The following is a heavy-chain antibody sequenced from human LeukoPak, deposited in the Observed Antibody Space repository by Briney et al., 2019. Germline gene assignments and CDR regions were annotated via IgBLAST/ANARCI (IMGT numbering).Heavy chain of an antibody. CDR3: AREGYDFWSGYYFYYMDV. J-gene: IGHJ6*03. D-gene: IGHD3-3*01. CDR2: ISYDGTNK. V-gene: IGHV3-30*01. Sequence: GGSLRLSCAASGFTFNSYAMHWVRQAPGKGLEWVAVISYDGTNKYYADSVKGRFTISRDNSKNTLYLQMNSLRADDTAVFYCAREGYDFWSGYYFYYMDVWAKGTTVTVSS. CDR1: GFTFNSYA.